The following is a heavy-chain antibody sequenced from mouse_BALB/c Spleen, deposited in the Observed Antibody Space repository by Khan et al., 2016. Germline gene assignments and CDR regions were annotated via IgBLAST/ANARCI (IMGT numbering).Heavy chain of an antibody. D-gene: IGHD1-1*01. J-gene: IGHJ2*01. Sequence: QVRLQQSGAELARPGASVKLSCKASGYTFTSYWMQWVKQRPGQGLEWIGAIYPGDGDTRYTQKFKGKATLTADKSSSTAYMQLSSLASEDSAVYYCASDYGSSYDYFDYWGQGTTLTVSS. CDR3: ASDYGSSYDYFDY. CDR1: GYTFTSYW. V-gene: IGHV1-87*01. CDR2: IYPGDGDT.